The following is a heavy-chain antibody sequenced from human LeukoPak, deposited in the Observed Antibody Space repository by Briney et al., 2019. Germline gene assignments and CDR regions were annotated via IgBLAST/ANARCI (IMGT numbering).Heavy chain of an antibody. J-gene: IGHJ6*02. CDR1: GFTFSSYA. CDR2: ISYDGSNK. CDR3: ARDLYSAYSSGWWNPYYYYGMDV. D-gene: IGHD6-19*01. V-gene: IGHV3-30*04. Sequence: SGGSLRLPCAASGFTFSSYAMHWVRQAPGKGLEWVAVISYDGSNKYYADSVKGRFTISRDNSKNTLYLQMNSLRAEDTAVYYCARDLYSAYSSGWWNPYYYYGMDVWGQGTTVTVSS.